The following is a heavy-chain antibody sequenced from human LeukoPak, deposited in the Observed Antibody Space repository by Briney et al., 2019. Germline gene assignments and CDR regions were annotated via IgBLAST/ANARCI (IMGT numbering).Heavy chain of an antibody. D-gene: IGHD6-19*01. CDR3: ARDVSEQWLEIRFDY. CDR1: GYTFTGYY. V-gene: IGHV1-2*06. Sequence: ASVKVSCKASGYTFTGYYMHWVRQAPGQGLEWMGRINPNSGGTNYAQKFQGRVTMTRDTSISTAYMELSRLRSDDTAVYYCARDVSEQWLEIRFDYWGQGTLVTVSS. J-gene: IGHJ4*02. CDR2: INPNSGGT.